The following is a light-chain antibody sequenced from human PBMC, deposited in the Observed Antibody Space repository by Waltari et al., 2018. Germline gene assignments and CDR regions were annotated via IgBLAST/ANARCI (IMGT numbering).Light chain of an antibody. CDR1: QSISGY. Sequence: DIQMTQSPSSLSASVGDRVTITCRASQSISGYLNRYQQKPVKASTLLIYAASSLQSWVPSRFSGSGSGTDFTLTISSLQHEDFAPYYCQQSYSIPQTFGQGTKVEIK. CDR2: AAS. V-gene: IGKV1-39*01. J-gene: IGKJ1*01. CDR3: QQSYSIPQT.